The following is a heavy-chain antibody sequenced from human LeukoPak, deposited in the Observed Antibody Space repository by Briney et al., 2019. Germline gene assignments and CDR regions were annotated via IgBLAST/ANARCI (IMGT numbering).Heavy chain of an antibody. CDR1: GGSFSGYY. D-gene: IGHD5-18*01. CDR3: ARGQRGYSYGYFFHY. Sequence: PSETLSLTCAVYGGSFSGYYWSWIRQPPGKGLEWIGEINHSGSTNYNPSLKSRVTISVDTSKNQFSLKLSSVTAADTAVYYCARGQRGYSYGYFFHYWGQGTLVTVSS. J-gene: IGHJ4*02. V-gene: IGHV4-34*01. CDR2: INHSGST.